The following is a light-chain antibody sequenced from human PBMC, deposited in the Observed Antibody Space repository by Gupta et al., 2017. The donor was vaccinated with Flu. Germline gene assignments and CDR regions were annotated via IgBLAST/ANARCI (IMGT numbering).Light chain of an antibody. Sequence: QSALTQPDSVSGSPRQSITISCTGTSTDIGAYDYVSWYQHYSGKAPKLIIYDVNNRPSGVSNRFSGSKSGNTASLTISGLQTEDAADYYCGSYSTSTSLLFGGGTKLTVL. CDR1: STDIGAYDY. CDR2: DVN. CDR3: GSYSTSTSLL. V-gene: IGLV2-14*01. J-gene: IGLJ2*01.